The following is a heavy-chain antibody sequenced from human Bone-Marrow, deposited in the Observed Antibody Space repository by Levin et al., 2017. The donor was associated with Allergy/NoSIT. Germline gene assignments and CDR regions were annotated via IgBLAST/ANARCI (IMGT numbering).Heavy chain of an antibody. Sequence: SSETLSLTCAVSGSSISSGYYWAWIRQPPGKGLEWIGSIYNSGGSYYNPSLKSRVTISLDMSKNQFSLRLNSVTATDTAVYYCARDQIYERFDPWGQGTLVTVSS. CDR1: GSSISSGYY. J-gene: IGHJ5*02. D-gene: IGHD5/OR15-5a*01. CDR2: IYNSGGS. V-gene: IGHV4-38-2*02. CDR3: ARDQIYERFDP.